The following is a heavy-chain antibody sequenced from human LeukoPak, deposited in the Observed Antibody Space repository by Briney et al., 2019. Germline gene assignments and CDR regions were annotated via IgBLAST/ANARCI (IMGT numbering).Heavy chain of an antibody. D-gene: IGHD3-22*01. CDR2: ISGSGGST. V-gene: IGHV3-23*01. CDR3: AKVHYYDSSGYYSEVDF. CDR1: GFTFSSYA. J-gene: IGHJ4*02. Sequence: GGSLRLSCAASGFTFSSYAMSWVRQAPGKGLEWVSAISGSGGSTYYADSVKGRFTISRDNSKNTLYLQMNSLRAEDTAVYYCAKVHYYDSSGYYSEVDFWGQETLVTVSS.